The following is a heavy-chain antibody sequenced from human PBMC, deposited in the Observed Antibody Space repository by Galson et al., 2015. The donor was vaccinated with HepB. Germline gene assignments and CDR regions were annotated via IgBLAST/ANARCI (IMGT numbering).Heavy chain of an antibody. CDR2: ISGTSSYI. J-gene: IGHJ4*02. CDR1: EFTFSTYS. Sequence: SLRLSCAASEFTFSTYSMNWVRQAPGKGLEWLSSISGTSSYIYYADSVKGRFTISRDNAKNSLYLQMNSLRAEDTAVYYCARAYYFDTSGYYYWGQGTLVTVSS. D-gene: IGHD3-22*01. V-gene: IGHV3-21*01. CDR3: ARAYYFDTSGYYY.